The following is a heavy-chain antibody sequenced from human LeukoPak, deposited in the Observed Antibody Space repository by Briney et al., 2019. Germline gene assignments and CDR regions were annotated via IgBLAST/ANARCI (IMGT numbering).Heavy chain of an antibody. CDR3: ARDIGQQLRWFDP. Sequence: SETLSLTCTVSGGSISSYYWSWIRQPPGKGLEWIGYIYYSGSTNYNPSLKSRVTISVDTSKNQFSLKLSSVTAADTAVYYCARDIGQQLRWFDPWGQGTLVTGSS. V-gene: IGHV4-59*01. J-gene: IGHJ5*02. CDR1: GGSISSYY. CDR2: IYYSGST. D-gene: IGHD6-13*01.